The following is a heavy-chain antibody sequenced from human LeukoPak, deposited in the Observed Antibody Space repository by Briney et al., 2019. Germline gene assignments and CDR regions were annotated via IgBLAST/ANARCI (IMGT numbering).Heavy chain of an antibody. Sequence: ASVKVSCKSSGYTFTGYYMHWVRQAPGQGLEWMGWINPNSGGTNYAQKFQGRVTMTRDTSISTAYMELSRLRSDDTAVYYCARGDTMVRGVIHWFDPWGQGTLVTVSS. CDR2: INPNSGGT. J-gene: IGHJ5*02. CDR1: GYTFTGYY. V-gene: IGHV1-2*02. CDR3: ARGDTMVRGVIHWFDP. D-gene: IGHD3-10*01.